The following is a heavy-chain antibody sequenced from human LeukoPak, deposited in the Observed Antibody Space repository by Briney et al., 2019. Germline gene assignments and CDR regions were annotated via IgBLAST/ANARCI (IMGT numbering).Heavy chain of an antibody. CDR1: GGSISSYY. V-gene: IGHV4-59*08. CDR2: IYYSGST. Sequence: SETLSLTCTVSGGSISSYYWSWIRQPPGKGLEWIGYIYYSGSTNYNPSLKSRVTISVDTPKNQFSLKLSSVTAADTAVYYCARRGITMIARGAFDIWGQGTMVTVSS. D-gene: IGHD3-22*01. J-gene: IGHJ3*02. CDR3: ARRGITMIARGAFDI.